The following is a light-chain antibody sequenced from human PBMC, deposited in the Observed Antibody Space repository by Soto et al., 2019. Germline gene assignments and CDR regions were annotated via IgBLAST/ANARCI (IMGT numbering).Light chain of an antibody. V-gene: IGKV4-1*01. CDR3: QQYESTSPT. J-gene: IGKJ2*01. CDR1: QSVLYSSNNKNY. CDR2: WAS. Sequence: DILMTQSPDSLAVSLGERATINCKSSQSVLYSSNNKNYVAWYQQRPGQPPKLLIYWASTRESVVPDRFSGSGSGTDFTLTITSLQADDGAVYYCQQYESTSPTFGKRTKLDIK.